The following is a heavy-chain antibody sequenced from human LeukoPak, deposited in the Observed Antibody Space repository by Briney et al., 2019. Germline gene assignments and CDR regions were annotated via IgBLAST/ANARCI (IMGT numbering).Heavy chain of an antibody. CDR2: IYYSGGT. V-gene: IGHV4-59*01. CDR1: GGSISSYY. D-gene: IGHD3-10*01. Sequence: SETLSLTCTVSGGSISSYYWSWIRQPPGKGLEWIGYIYYSGGTNYNPSLKSRVTISVDTSKNQFSLKLKSVTAADTAVYYCARGGYYGSGNDFRFDPWGQGTLVTVSS. CDR3: ARGGYYGSGNDFRFDP. J-gene: IGHJ5*02.